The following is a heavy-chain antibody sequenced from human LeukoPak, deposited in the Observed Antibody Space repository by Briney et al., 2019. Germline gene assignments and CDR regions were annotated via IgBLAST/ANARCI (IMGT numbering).Heavy chain of an antibody. CDR2: IIPIFGTA. Sequence: SVKVSCKASGGTFSSYAISWVRQAPGQGLEWMGGIIPIFGTANYAQKFQGRVTITADESTSTAYMELSSLRSEDTAVYYCARDRSSGWSQEPYYYYGMDVWGQGTTVTVSS. CDR3: ARDRSSGWSQEPYYYYGMDV. CDR1: GGTFSSYA. D-gene: IGHD6-19*01. J-gene: IGHJ6*02. V-gene: IGHV1-69*13.